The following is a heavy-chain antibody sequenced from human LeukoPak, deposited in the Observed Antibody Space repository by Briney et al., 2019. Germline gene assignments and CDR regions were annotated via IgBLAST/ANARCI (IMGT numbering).Heavy chain of an antibody. Sequence: SETLSLTCAVYGGSFSGYYWSWIRQPPGKGLEWIGDINHSGSTNYNSSLKSRVTISVDTSKNQFSLKLSSVTAADTAVYYCARVHYYDYVWGSYRPSSYYYYGMDVWGQGTTVTVSS. V-gene: IGHV4-34*01. CDR1: GGSFSGYY. CDR2: INHSGST. D-gene: IGHD3-16*02. J-gene: IGHJ6*02. CDR3: ARVHYYDYVWGSYRPSSYYYYGMDV.